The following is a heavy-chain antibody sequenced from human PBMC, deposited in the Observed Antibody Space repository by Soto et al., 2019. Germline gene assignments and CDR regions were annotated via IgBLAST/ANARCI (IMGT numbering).Heavy chain of an antibody. Sequence: SSETLSLTCTVSGGSISSGGYYWSWIRQHPGKGLEWIGYIYYSGSIYYNPSLKSRVTISVDTSKNQFSLKLSSVTAADTAVYYCARDGVVPGDYLDYWGQGTLVTVSS. D-gene: IGHD2-2*01. J-gene: IGHJ4*02. CDR3: ARDGVVPGDYLDY. V-gene: IGHV4-31*03. CDR2: IYYSGSI. CDR1: GGSISSGGYY.